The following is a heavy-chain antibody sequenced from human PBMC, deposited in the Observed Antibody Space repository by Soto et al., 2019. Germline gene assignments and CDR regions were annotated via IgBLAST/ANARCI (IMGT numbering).Heavy chain of an antibody. D-gene: IGHD2-21*02. CDR2: MYNTGST. CDR1: GGSISSYY. CDR3: ARDLWGYCGTDCYPLDV. V-gene: IGHV4-59*01. J-gene: IGHJ6*02. Sequence: SETLSLTCTVSGGSISSYYWSWIRQPPGMGLEWIGYMYNTGSTVYNPSFKSRVTISVDTSKNQFSLKLNSVTAADTAVYYCARDLWGYCGTDCYPLDVWGQGTTVTVSS.